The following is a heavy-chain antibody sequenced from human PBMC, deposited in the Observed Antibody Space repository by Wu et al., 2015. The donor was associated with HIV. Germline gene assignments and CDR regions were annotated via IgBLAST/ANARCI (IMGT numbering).Heavy chain of an antibody. CDR2: INPSDGST. V-gene: IGHV1-46*03. Sequence: QLHLVQSGAEMRKPGASVKVSCKASGYTFTNFYIHWVRQAPGQGLEWMAVINPSDGSTSYSERFQGRVTLTRDTSTSTVYMELSSLRSEDTAVYYCARGTGYWGQGTLVTVSS. J-gene: IGHJ4*02. CDR3: ARGTGY. CDR1: GYTFTNFY.